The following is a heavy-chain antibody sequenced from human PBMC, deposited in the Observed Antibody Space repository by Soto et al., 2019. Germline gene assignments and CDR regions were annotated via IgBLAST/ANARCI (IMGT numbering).Heavy chain of an antibody. CDR1: GYTFTSYG. CDR3: ARVSVPFDFWSGDPAPEEHWFDP. V-gene: IGHV1-18*01. D-gene: IGHD3-3*01. Sequence: APVKVSCKASGYTFTSYGSSWVRQAPGQGLEWMGWISAYNGNTNYAQKLQGRVTMTTDTSTSTAYMELRSLRSDDTAVYYCARVSVPFDFWSGDPAPEEHWFDPCGQGTLVTVSS. CDR2: ISAYNGNT. J-gene: IGHJ5*02.